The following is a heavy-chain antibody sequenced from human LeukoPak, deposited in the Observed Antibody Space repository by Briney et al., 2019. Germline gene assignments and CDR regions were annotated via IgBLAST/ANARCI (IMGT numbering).Heavy chain of an antibody. CDR1: GGSINNYY. D-gene: IGHD6-13*01. J-gene: IGHJ4*02. CDR2: IYTSGST. V-gene: IGHV4-4*07. CDR3: AREHSSSWYGEFDY. Sequence: SETLSLTCTVSGGSINNYYWSWIRQPPGKGLEWIGRIYTSGSTNYNPSLKSRVTMSVDTSKNQFSLKLSSVTAADTAVYYCAREHSSSWYGEFDYWGQGTLVTVSS.